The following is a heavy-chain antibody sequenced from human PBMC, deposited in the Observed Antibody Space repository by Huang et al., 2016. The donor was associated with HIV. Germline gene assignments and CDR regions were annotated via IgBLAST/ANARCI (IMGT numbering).Heavy chain of an antibody. D-gene: IGHD3-22*01. CDR2: IRNDGMKK. Sequence: VQLIESGVGVVQPGKSLRLSCATSGFILSNYGMHWVRQAPGKGLKWVAFIRNDGMKKNYADSVRGRFTGGRDNGNNTLFLQMRSLGVDDTAVYYCARGDYYDSSGYHPGYFDYWGQGILVTVSS. V-gene: IGHV3-33*04. CDR3: ARGDYYDSSGYHPGYFDY. CDR1: GFILSNYG. J-gene: IGHJ4*02.